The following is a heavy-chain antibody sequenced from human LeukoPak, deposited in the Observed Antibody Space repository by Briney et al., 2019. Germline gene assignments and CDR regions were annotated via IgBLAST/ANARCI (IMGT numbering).Heavy chain of an antibody. CDR3: AKSYRQTLAVAGFEFDY. Sequence: GGSLRLSCAASGFTFSSYGMNWVRQAPGKGLEWISGISASGGSTYYADSVKGRLTISRDNSKNTLYLQMNSLRADDTAVYYCAKSYRQTLAVAGFEFDYWGQGTLVTVSS. J-gene: IGHJ4*02. V-gene: IGHV3-23*01. CDR2: ISASGGST. CDR1: GFTFSSYG. D-gene: IGHD6-19*01.